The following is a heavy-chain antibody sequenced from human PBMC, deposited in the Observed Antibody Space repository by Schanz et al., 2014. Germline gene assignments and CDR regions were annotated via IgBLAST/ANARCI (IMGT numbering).Heavy chain of an antibody. CDR3: ARESTISTGGAFDV. J-gene: IGHJ3*01. CDR1: GYSFTTYG. CDR2: ISAFDDKT. V-gene: IGHV1-18*01. Sequence: QVQLVQSAPEVKKPGASVKVSCKASGYSFTTYGLNWVRQAPGQGPEWMGWISAFDDKTDYAQNFQGRLIMTTDTSTSTVYMELRGLRTGDPAVYYSARESTISTGGAFDVWGQGTMVTVSS. D-gene: IGHD3-9*01.